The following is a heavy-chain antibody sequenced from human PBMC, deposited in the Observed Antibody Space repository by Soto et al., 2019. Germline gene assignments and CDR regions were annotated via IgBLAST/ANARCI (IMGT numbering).Heavy chain of an antibody. D-gene: IGHD2-15*01. CDR1: GFSFSNVW. CDR3: TTYSTPSFCEGGPCYSVQPKIHDS. CDR2: IQRNSAGGTT. J-gene: IGHJ1*01. V-gene: IGHV3-15*01. Sequence: EVQLVESGGGLVKPGGSLTLSCAASGFSFSNVWMSWVRQAPGKGLEWVGHIQRNSAGGTTDYTAPVKGRFTISRDDSKDTLYLQMNSRTTEDTAVYYCTTYSTPSFCEGGPCYSVQPKIHDSWGQGIVVTVSS.